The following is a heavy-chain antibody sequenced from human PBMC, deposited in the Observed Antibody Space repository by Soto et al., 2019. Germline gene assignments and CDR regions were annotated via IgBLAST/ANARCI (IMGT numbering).Heavy chain of an antibody. D-gene: IGHD2-15*01. CDR3: ARVVVAATNYFDY. J-gene: IGHJ4*02. Sequence: SETLSLTCTVSDDSISRSSFYWGWIRQPPGKELEWIGSIYYSGNTHYNTSLRSRVTISVDTSKNQFSLKLSSVTAADTAVYFCARVVVAATNYFDYWGQGTLVTVSS. CDR2: IYYSGNT. CDR1: DDSISRSSFY. V-gene: IGHV4-39*07.